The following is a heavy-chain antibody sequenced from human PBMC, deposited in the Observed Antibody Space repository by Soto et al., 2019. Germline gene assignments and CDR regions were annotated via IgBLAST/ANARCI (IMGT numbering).Heavy chain of an antibody. Sequence: SETLSLTCTVSGGSISSGGYYWGWIRQPPGKGLEWIGSIYYSGSTYYNPSLKSRVTISVDTSKNQFSLKLSSVTAADTAVYYCARHGCSGGSCYPGYYYYYMDVWGKGTTVTVSS. CDR3: ARHGCSGGSCYPGYYYYYMDV. J-gene: IGHJ6*03. CDR2: IYYSGST. D-gene: IGHD2-15*01. CDR1: GGSISSGGYY. V-gene: IGHV4-39*01.